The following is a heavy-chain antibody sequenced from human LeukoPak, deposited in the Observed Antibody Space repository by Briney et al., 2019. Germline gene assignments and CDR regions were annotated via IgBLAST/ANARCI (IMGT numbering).Heavy chain of an antibody. CDR1: GGSISSYY. CDR2: IYTSGST. V-gene: IGHV4-4*07. Sequence: PSKTLSLTCTVSGGSISSYYWSWIRQPAGKGLEWIGRIYTSGSTNYNPSLKSRVTMSVDTSKNQFSLKLSSVTAADTAVYYCASQTYYYDSSGSIPFDYWGQGTLVTVSS. D-gene: IGHD3-22*01. CDR3: ASQTYYYDSSGSIPFDY. J-gene: IGHJ4*02.